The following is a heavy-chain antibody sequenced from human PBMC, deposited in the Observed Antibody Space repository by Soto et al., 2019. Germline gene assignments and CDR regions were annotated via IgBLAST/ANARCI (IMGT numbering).Heavy chain of an antibody. J-gene: IGHJ2*01. V-gene: IGHV3-23*01. D-gene: IGHD1-26*01. Sequence: EVQLLDSGGGLVQPGGSLRLSCAASGFTFSCCAMSWVRQAPGKGLEWVSTIHGDGDYMQYTDSVKGRFTISRDNSRNTLYSQMDSLRGDDTAVYYCVKNRGGGSYTNWYFASWGRGTLVTVSS. CDR2: IHGDGDYM. CDR3: VKNRGGGSYTNWYFAS. CDR1: GFTFSCCA.